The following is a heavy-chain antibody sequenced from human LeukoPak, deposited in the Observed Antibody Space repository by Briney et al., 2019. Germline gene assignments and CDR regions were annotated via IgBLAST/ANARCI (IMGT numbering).Heavy chain of an antibody. Sequence: GGSLRLSCAASGFTFSTYAMSWVRQAPGKGLEWVSSISSGSSYIYYADSVKGRFTISRDNAKNSLYLQMNSLRAEDTAVYYCARDPPRDSSGYTLYYFDYWGQGTLVTVSS. J-gene: IGHJ4*02. CDR1: GFTFSTYA. V-gene: IGHV3-21*01. D-gene: IGHD3-22*01. CDR2: ISSGSSYI. CDR3: ARDPPRDSSGYTLYYFDY.